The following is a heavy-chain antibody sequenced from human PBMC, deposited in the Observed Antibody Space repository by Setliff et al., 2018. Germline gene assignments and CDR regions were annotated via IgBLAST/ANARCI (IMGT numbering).Heavy chain of an antibody. V-gene: IGHV3-23*03. D-gene: IGHD6-13*01. J-gene: IGHJ4*02. Sequence: GSLRLSCVASGFTFTSDALTWVRQAPGKGLEWVSIISGDGGSIYYADSVKGRFTISRDNSKNTLYLQMNSLRAEDTAIYYCAKCSSWHGHYPHFNYWGQGTLVTVSS. CDR2: ISGDGGSI. CDR1: GFTFTSDA. CDR3: AKCSSWHGHYPHFNY.